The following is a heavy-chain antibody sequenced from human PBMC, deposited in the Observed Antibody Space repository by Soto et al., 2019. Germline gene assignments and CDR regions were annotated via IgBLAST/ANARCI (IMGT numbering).Heavy chain of an antibody. CDR2: ISGSGGST. CDR1: GFTFSSYA. Sequence: GGSLRLSCAASGFTFSSYAMSWVRQAPGKGLEWVSAISGSGGSTYYADSVKGRFTISRDNSKNTLYLQMNSLRAEDTAVYYCAKDPGYSGYDYDFFDYWGQGTLVTVSS. J-gene: IGHJ4*02. CDR3: AKDPGYSGYDYDFFDY. D-gene: IGHD5-12*01. V-gene: IGHV3-23*01.